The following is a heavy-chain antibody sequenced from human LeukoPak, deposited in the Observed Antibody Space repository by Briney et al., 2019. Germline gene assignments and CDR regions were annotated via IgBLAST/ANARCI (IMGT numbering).Heavy chain of an antibody. CDR3: VKDWGYYYGSGSVDY. V-gene: IGHV3-64D*09. CDR2: ISSNGGST. D-gene: IGHD3-10*01. Sequence: GGSLRLSCSASGFTFSSYAMHWVRQAPGEGLEYVSAISSNGGSTYYADSVKGRFTISRDNSKNTLYLQMSSLRAEDTAVYYCVKDWGYYYGSGSVDYWGQGTLVTVSS. CDR1: GFTFSSYA. J-gene: IGHJ4*02.